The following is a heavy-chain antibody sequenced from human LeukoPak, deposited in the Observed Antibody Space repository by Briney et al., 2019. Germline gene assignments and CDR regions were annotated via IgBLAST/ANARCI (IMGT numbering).Heavy chain of an antibody. CDR3: ARGPRYSSSWYRWFDP. Sequence: SVKVSCKASGGTFSSYAISWVRQAPGQGLEWMGRIIPILGIANYAQKFQGRVAITADKSTSTAYMELSSLRSEDTAVYYCARGPRYSSSWYRWFDPWGQGTLVTVSS. J-gene: IGHJ5*02. CDR2: IIPILGIA. CDR1: GGTFSSYA. D-gene: IGHD6-13*01. V-gene: IGHV1-69*04.